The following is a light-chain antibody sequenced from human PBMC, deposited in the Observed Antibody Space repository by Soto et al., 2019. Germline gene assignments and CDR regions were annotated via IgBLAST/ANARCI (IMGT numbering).Light chain of an antibody. CDR3: AAWDDSLSVA. CDR1: SSNIGAGYD. J-gene: IGLJ2*01. V-gene: IGLV1-40*01. Sequence: QSVLTQPPSVSGAPGQRVTISCTGSSSNIGAGYDVHWYQQLPGTAPKLLIYGNNNRPSGVPDRFSGSKSGTSASLAITGLQAEDEADYYCAAWDDSLSVAFGGGTKLTVL. CDR2: GNN.